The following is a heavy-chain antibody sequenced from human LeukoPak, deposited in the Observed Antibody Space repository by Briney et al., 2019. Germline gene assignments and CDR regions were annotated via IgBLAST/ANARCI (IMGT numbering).Heavy chain of an antibody. CDR3: IPFSLTGTTSDY. Sequence: GGSLRLSCAASGFTFSSYSMNWVRQAPGKGLEWVSSISSSSSYIYYADSVKGRFTISRDNAKNSLYLQMNSLRAEDTAVYYCIPFSLTGTTSDYWGQGTLVTVSS. V-gene: IGHV3-21*01. CDR1: GFTFSSYS. D-gene: IGHD1-7*01. J-gene: IGHJ4*02. CDR2: ISSSSSYI.